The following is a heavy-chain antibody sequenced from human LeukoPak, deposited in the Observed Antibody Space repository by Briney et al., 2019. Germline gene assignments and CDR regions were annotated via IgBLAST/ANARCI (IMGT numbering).Heavy chain of an antibody. CDR3: AKGMTTVTLDYFDY. CDR1: GFTFSSYA. D-gene: IGHD4-17*01. J-gene: IGHJ4*02. V-gene: IGHV3-23*01. Sequence: PGGSLRLSCAASGFTFSSYAMSWVRQAPGKGMEWVSAISGSGGSAYYADSVKGRFTISRDNSKNTLCLQMNSLRAEDTAVYYCAKGMTTVTLDYFDYWGQGTLVTVSS. CDR2: ISGSGGSA.